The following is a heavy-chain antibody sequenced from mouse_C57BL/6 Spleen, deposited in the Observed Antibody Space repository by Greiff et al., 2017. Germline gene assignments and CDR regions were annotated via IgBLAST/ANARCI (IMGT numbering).Heavy chain of an antibody. CDR3: AREEYYYGSSYFDY. Sequence: QVQLQQSGPELVKPGASVKISCKASGYAFSSSWMNWVKQRPGKGLEWIGRIYPGDGDTNYNGKFKGKATLTADKSSSRAYMQLSSLTSEDSAVYFCAREEYYYGSSYFDYWGQGTTLTVSS. J-gene: IGHJ2*01. D-gene: IGHD1-1*01. V-gene: IGHV1-82*01. CDR1: GYAFSSSW. CDR2: IYPGDGDT.